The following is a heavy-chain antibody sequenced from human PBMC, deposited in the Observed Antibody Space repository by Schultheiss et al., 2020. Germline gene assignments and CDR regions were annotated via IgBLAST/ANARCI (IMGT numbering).Heavy chain of an antibody. V-gene: IGHV3-21*01. CDR1: GFTFSSYS. CDR3: ASEQQLEGDYYYYYGMDV. CDR2: ISSSSSYI. Sequence: GGSLRLSCAASGFTFSSYSMNWVRQAPGKGLEWVSSISSSSSYIYYADSVKGRFTISRDNAKNSLYLQMNSLRAEDTAVYYCASEQQLEGDYYYYYGMDVWGQGTTVTVS. D-gene: IGHD6-13*01. J-gene: IGHJ6*02.